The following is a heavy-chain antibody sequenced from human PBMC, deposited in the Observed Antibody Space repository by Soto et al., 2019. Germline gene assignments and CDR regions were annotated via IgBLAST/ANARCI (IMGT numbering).Heavy chain of an antibody. Sequence: GASVKVSCKASGYTFTSYAMHWVRQAPGQRPEWMGWINAGNGNTKYSQKFQGRVTITRDTSASTACMELSSLRSEDTAVYYCARVCDQGPAALCYYYYYGMDVWGQGTTVTVSS. V-gene: IGHV1-3*01. D-gene: IGHD2-2*01. CDR2: INAGNGNT. CDR1: GYTFTSYA. J-gene: IGHJ6*02. CDR3: ARVCDQGPAALCYYYYYGMDV.